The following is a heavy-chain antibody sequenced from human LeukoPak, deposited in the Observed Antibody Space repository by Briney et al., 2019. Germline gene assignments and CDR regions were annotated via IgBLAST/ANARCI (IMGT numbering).Heavy chain of an antibody. D-gene: IGHD2-21*02. V-gene: IGHV4-34*01. J-gene: IGHJ3*02. Sequence: SETLSLTCAVYGGSFSGYYWSWIRQPPGKGLEWIGEINHSGSTNYNPSLKSRVTISVDTSKNQFSLKLSSVTAADTAVYYCAKDFVYCGGDCYSPSPPSIWGQGTMVTVSS. CDR2: INHSGST. CDR1: GGSFSGYY. CDR3: AKDFVYCGGDCYSPSPPSI.